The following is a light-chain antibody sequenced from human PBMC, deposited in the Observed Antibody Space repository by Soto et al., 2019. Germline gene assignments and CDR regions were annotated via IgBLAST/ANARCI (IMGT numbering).Light chain of an antibody. V-gene: IGKV1-9*01. CDR1: QGISSY. CDR2: AAS. CDR3: QQLNSYPVT. Sequence: DIQLTQSPSFLSASVGDRVTITCRASQGISSYLAWYQQKPGKAPKLLIYAASTLQSGVPSRFSGSGFGTEFTLTISSLQPEDFATYYCQQLNSYPVTFGQGTKVDIK. J-gene: IGKJ1*01.